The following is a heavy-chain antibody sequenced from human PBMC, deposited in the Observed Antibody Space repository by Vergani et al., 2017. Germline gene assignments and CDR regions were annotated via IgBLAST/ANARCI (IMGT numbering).Heavy chain of an antibody. CDR2: ISWNSGSI. CDR1: GFTFDDYA. CDR3: AKEIAVDTAMVAGDAFDI. J-gene: IGHJ3*02. D-gene: IGHD5-18*01. V-gene: IGHV3-9*01. Sequence: EVQLVESGGGLVQPGRSLRLSCAASGFTFDDYAMHWVRQAPGKGLEWVSGISWNSGSISYADSVKGRFNISRDNAKNALYLQMNSLRAEDTGLFYCAKEIAVDTAMVAGDAFDIGGQGTMVTVSS.